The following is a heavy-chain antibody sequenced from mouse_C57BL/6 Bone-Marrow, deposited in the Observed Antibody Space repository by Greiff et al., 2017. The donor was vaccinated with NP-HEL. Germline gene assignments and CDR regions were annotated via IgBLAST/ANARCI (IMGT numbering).Heavy chain of an antibody. V-gene: IGHV1-85*01. CDR1: GYTFTSYD. J-gene: IGHJ3*01. D-gene: IGHD1-1*01. CDR2: IYPRDGST. CDR3: ASRGSRGFAY. Sequence: VKLVESGPELVKPGASVKLSCKASGYTFTSYDINWVKQRPGQGLEWIGWIYPRDGSTKYNEKFKGKATLTVDTSSSTAYMELHSLTSEDSAVYFCASRGSRGFAYWGQGTLVTVSA.